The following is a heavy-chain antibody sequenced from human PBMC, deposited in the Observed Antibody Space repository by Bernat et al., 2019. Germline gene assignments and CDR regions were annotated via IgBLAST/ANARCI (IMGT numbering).Heavy chain of an antibody. CDR2: IYYSGST. CDR3: ARDGGGRGYDYDYYYGMDV. V-gene: IGHV4-31*03. Sequence: QVQLQESGPGLVKPSQTLSLTCTVSGGSISSGGYYWSWIRQHPGKGLEWIGYIYYSGSTYYHPSLKSRVTLSVDTSKNQFSLKLSSVTAADTAVYYCARDGGGRGYDYDYYYGMDVWGQGTTVTVSS. CDR1: GGSISSGGYY. J-gene: IGHJ6*02. D-gene: IGHD5-12*01.